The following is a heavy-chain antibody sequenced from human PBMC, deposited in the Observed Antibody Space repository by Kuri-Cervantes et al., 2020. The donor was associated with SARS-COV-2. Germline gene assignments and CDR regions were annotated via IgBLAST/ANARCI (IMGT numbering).Heavy chain of an antibody. CDR3: ARDGLYSYGLHY. V-gene: IGHV3-30*04. CDR2: ISYDGSNK. J-gene: IGHJ4*02. Sequence: GGSLRLSCAASGFTFSSYAMHWVRQAPGKGLEWVAVISYDGSNKYYADSAKGRFTISRDNSKNTLYLQMNSLRAEDTAVYYCARDGLYSYGLHYWGQGTLVTVSS. D-gene: IGHD5-18*01. CDR1: GFTFSSYA.